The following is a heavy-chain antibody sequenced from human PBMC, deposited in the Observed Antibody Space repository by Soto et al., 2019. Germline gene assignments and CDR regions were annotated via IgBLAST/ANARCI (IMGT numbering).Heavy chain of an antibody. J-gene: IGHJ6*02. CDR2: IYTSGST. D-gene: IGHD3-10*01. CDR1: GGSISSYY. V-gene: IGHV4-4*07. CDR3: AREGLWFGEDIYYYYYYGMDV. Sequence: PSETLSLTCTVSGGSISSYYWSWIRQPAGKGLEWIGRIYTSGSTNYNPSLKSRVTMSVDTSKNQFSLKLSSVTAADTAVYYCAREGLWFGEDIYYYYYYGMDVWGQGTTVTVSS.